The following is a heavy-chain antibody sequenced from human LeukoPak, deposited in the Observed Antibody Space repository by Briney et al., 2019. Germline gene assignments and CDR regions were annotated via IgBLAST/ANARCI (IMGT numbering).Heavy chain of an antibody. V-gene: IGHV4-34*01. CDR2: INHSGSI. Sequence: SETLSLTCTVYGGSFSGYYWSWIRQPPGRGLEWIGEINHSGSINYNPSPKSRVTASVDTSKNQFSLKLSSVTAADTAVYYCARARSGKWGFGYWGQGTLVTVSS. J-gene: IGHJ4*02. CDR3: ARARSGKWGFGY. CDR1: GGSFSGYY. D-gene: IGHD1-26*01.